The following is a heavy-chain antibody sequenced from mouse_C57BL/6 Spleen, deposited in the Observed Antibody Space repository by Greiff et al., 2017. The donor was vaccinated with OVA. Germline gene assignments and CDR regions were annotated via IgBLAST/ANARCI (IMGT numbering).Heavy chain of an antibody. CDR3: ARRDGSSLYFDV. CDR2: IHPNSGST. CDR1: GYTFTSYW. V-gene: IGHV1-64*01. J-gene: IGHJ1*03. D-gene: IGHD1-1*01. Sequence: VQLQQPGAELVKPGASVKLSCKASGYTFTSYWMHWVKQRPGQGLEWIGMIHPNSGSTNYNEKFKSKATLTVDKSSSTAYMQLSSLTSEDSAVYYCARRDGSSLYFDVWGTGTTVTVSS.